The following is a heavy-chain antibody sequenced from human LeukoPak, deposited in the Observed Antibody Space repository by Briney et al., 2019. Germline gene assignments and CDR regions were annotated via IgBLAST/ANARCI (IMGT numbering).Heavy chain of an antibody. CDR1: GFTVSSNY. CDR2: IYSGGST. Sequence: GGSLRLSCAASGFTVSSNYMSWVRQAPGKGLEWVSVIYSGGSTYYADSVKGRFTISRDNSKNTLYLQMNSLRAEDTAVYYCARARVGVVVAATPSDYYFDYWGQGTLVTVSS. J-gene: IGHJ4*02. CDR3: ARARVGVVVAATPSDYYFDY. V-gene: IGHV3-66*01. D-gene: IGHD2-15*01.